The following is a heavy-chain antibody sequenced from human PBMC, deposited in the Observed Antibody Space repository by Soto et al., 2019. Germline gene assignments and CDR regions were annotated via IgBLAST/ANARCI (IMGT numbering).Heavy chain of an antibody. D-gene: IGHD2-8*01. J-gene: IGHJ4*02. CDR1: GYTFTTYG. CDR2: IGGYNDDS. CDR3: ARVGNNGWPLEYDY. V-gene: IGHV1-18*04. Sequence: QPQLVQSGAEVRKPGASVNVSCKASGYTFTTYGISWVRQAPGQGLEWMGWIGGYNDDSHNAQKFQGRLTMTRDTSTKTAYMELRSRRPDDTAVYYCARVGNNGWPLEYDYGGQGTLVIVSS.